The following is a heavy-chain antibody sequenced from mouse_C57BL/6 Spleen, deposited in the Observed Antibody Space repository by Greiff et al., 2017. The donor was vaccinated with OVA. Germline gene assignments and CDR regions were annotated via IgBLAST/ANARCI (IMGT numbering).Heavy chain of an antibody. D-gene: IGHD2-5*01. J-gene: IGHJ4*01. Sequence: DVQLVESGGGLVQPGGSLKLSCAASGFTFSDYGMAWVRQAPRKGPEWVAFISNLAYSIYYADTVTGRFTISRENAKNTLYLEMSSLRSEDTAMYYCARRADSNYEGDYAMDYWGQGTSVTVSS. V-gene: IGHV5-15*04. CDR3: ARRADSNYEGDYAMDY. CDR2: ISNLAYSI. CDR1: GFTFSDYG.